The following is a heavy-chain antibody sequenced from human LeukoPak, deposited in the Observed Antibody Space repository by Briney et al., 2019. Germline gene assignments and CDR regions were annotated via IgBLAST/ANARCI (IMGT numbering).Heavy chain of an antibody. CDR2: IYYSGST. Sequence: PSETLSLTCTVSGGSITSSSYYWGWIRQPPGKGLEWIGSIYYSGSTYYNPSLKSRVTISVDTSKNQFSLKLSSVTAADTAVYYCARGHSIAAGGYWGQGTLVTVSS. V-gene: IGHV4-39*07. CDR1: GGSITSSSYY. D-gene: IGHD6-13*01. J-gene: IGHJ4*02. CDR3: ARGHSIAAGGY.